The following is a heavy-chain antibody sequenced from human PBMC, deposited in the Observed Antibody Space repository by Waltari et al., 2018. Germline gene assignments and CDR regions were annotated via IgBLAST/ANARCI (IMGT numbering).Heavy chain of an antibody. CDR1: GRTFSSYA. CDR3: ARDAVGYWSGCSCYSAFQNWFDP. V-gene: IGHV1-69*10. J-gene: IGHJ5*02. CDR2: LIAILGIA. D-gene: IGHD2-15*01. Sequence: QVQLVQSGAEVKKPGSSVKVSCKASGRTFSSYAISWVRQAPGPGLEWMGGLIAILGIANYAQEFQGRVTITADKSKSKAYMEMSSLRSEGTAVYYCARDAVGYWSGCSCYSAFQNWFDPWGQGTLVTVSS.